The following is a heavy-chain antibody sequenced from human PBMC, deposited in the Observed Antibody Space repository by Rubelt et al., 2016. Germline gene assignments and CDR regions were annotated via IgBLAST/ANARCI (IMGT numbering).Heavy chain of an antibody. Sequence: QVQLQESGPGLVTPSETLSLTCTVSGGPISSYSWSWIRQPPGKGLEWIGYIYYSGSTNYNPSLKSRVTISVDTSKNQFSLKLGSVTAADTAVYYCASSYLGSYLDYWGQGTLVTVSS. CDR2: IYYSGST. D-gene: IGHD1-26*01. CDR3: ASSYLGSYLDY. V-gene: IGHV4-59*01. J-gene: IGHJ4*02. CDR1: GGPISSYS.